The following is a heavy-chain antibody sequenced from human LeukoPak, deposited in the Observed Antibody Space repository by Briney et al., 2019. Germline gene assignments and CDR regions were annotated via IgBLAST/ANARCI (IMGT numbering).Heavy chain of an antibody. CDR1: GYTFTSYD. D-gene: IGHD2-2*01. CDR2: MNPNSGNT. Sequence: ASVKVSCKASGYTFTSYDINWVRQATGQGLEWMGWMNPNSGNTGYAQKFQGRVTMTRNTSISTAYMELSSLRSEDTAVYYCARGRRDIVVVPAAMDGYYYYGMDVWGQGTTVTVSS. CDR3: ARGRRDIVVVPAAMDGYYYYGMDV. V-gene: IGHV1-8*01. J-gene: IGHJ6*02.